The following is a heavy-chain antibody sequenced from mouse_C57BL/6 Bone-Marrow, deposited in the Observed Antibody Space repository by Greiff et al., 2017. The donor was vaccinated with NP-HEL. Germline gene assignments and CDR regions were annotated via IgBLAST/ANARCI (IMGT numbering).Heavy chain of an antibody. Sequence: QVQLQQSGAELVRPGASVTLSCKASGYTFTDYEMHWVKQTPVHGLEWIGAIDPETGGTAYNQKFKGKAILTADKSSSTAYMELRSLTSEDSAVYYCTRCGFADEFDYWGQGTTLTVSS. CDR2: IDPETGGT. CDR3: TRCGFADEFDY. J-gene: IGHJ2*01. V-gene: IGHV1-15*01. CDR1: GYTFTDYE.